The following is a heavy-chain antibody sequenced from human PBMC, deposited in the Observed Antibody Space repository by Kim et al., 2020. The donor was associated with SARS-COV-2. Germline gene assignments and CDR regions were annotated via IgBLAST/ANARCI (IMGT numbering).Heavy chain of an antibody. CDR3: ARHLTPSTYAFDI. V-gene: IGHV4-31*02. Sequence: YNPSLKSRVTISVETSKNQFSLTLSSVTAADTAVYYCARHLTPSTYAFDIWRQGTMITVSS. J-gene: IGHJ3*02.